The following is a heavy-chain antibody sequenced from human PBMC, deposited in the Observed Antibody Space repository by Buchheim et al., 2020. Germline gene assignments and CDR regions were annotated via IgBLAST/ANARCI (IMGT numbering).Heavy chain of an antibody. J-gene: IGHJ6*02. CDR1: GFTFSSYW. D-gene: IGHD2-2*01. CDR2: INSDGSST. CDR3: ARDIVVVPAAARYYYGMDV. V-gene: IGHV3-74*01. Sequence: EVQLVESGGGLVQPGGSLRLSCAASGFTFSSYWMHWVRQAPGKGLVWVSRINSDGSSTSYADSVKGRFTISRDKAKNTLSLQMNSLRAEDTAVYYCARDIVVVPAAARYYYGMDVWGQGTT.